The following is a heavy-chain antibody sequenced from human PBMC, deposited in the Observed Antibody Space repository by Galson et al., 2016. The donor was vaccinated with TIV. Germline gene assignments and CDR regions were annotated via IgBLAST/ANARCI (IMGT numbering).Heavy chain of an antibody. J-gene: IGHJ4*02. Sequence: ETLSLTCTVSGGSISDYYWSWLRQPPGKGLDWIGYVYYTGSTDYNPSLKSRVTISVDTSKNQFSLRLSSVTAAHTAMYYCARVHLGYFDYWGQGILVTVSS. CDR2: VYYTGST. CDR3: ARVHLGYFDY. CDR1: GGSISDYY. V-gene: IGHV4-59*13. D-gene: IGHD3-16*01.